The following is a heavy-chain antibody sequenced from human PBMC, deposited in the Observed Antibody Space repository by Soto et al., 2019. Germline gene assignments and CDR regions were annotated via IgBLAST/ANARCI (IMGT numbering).Heavy chain of an antibody. V-gene: IGHV4-59*01. J-gene: IGHJ4*02. D-gene: IGHD6-13*01. CDR3: ARDPGNSSTWYFDY. Sequence: SETLSLTCTVSGASITTYHRSWIRKPPRKGLEWVGYIHNSGNTNYSPSLKSRVTISRDTSRNQLSLKLSSVTTADTAVYYCARDPGNSSTWYFDYWGQGALVTV. CDR1: GASITTYH. CDR2: IHNSGNT.